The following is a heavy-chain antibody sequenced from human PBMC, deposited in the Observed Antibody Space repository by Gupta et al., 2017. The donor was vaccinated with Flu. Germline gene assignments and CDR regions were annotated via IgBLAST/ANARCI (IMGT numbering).Heavy chain of an antibody. J-gene: IGHJ4*02. CDR1: GFTFSSYS. CDR3: ARDNLVSVVVAATLWHHFDY. CDR2: ISSSSSYI. D-gene: IGHD2-15*01. Sequence: EVQLVESGGGLVKPGGSLRLSCAASGFTFSSYSMNWVRQAPGKGLEWVSSISSSSSYIYYADSVKGRFTISRDNAKNSRYLQMNSLRAEDTAVYYCARDNLVSVVVAATLWHHFDYWGQGTLVTVSS. V-gene: IGHV3-21*01.